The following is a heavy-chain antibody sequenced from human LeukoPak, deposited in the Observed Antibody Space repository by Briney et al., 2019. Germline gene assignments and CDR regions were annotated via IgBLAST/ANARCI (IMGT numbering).Heavy chain of an antibody. CDR2: INHSGST. D-gene: IGHD6-13*01. Sequence: SETLSLTCAVYGGSFSGYYWSWIRQPPGKGLEWIGEINHSGSTNYNPSLKSRVTVSVDTSKNQFSLKLSSVTAADTAVYYCARGRVAAAGGSTTSYYYYYYGMDVWGQGTTVTVSS. CDR3: ARGRVAAAGGSTTSYYYYYYGMDV. CDR1: GGSFSGYY. V-gene: IGHV4-34*01. J-gene: IGHJ6*02.